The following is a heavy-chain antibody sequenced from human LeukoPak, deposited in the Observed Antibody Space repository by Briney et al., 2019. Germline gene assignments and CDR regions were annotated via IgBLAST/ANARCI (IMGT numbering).Heavy chain of an antibody. CDR2: IDYSGGI. CDR3: ARRGGSGSRGDYYFDY. Sequence: PSETLSLTCTVSGGSISSSSYYWGWIRQPPGKGLEWIASIDYSGGIYHNPSLKSRVTISVDTSKNQFSLKLSSVTAADTAVCYCARRGGSGSRGDYYFDYWGQGTLVTVSS. V-gene: IGHV4-39*01. D-gene: IGHD3-10*01. CDR1: GGSISSSSYY. J-gene: IGHJ4*02.